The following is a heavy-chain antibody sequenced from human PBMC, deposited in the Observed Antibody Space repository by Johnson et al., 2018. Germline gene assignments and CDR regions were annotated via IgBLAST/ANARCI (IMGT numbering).Heavy chain of an antibody. Sequence: QVQLVQSGGGVVQPGRSLRLSCAASGFTFSSYAIHWVRQAPGKGLEGVAFISYDGSNKYYADSVQGRFSISRDNSKNTLYLQMNSLRVEDTAVYYCARDRKWLVSSDGFDFWGQGTMGTVSS. CDR3: ARDRKWLVSSDGFDF. J-gene: IGHJ3*01. V-gene: IGHV3-30-3*01. CDR2: ISYDGSNK. D-gene: IGHD6-19*01. CDR1: GFTFSSYA.